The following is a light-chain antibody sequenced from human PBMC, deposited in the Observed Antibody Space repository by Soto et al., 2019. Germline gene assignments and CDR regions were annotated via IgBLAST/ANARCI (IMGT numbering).Light chain of an antibody. CDR1: QSISSW. V-gene: IGKV1-5*03. Sequence: DIPMTQSPSTLSASVGDRVTITCRASQSISSWLAWYQHEPGKAPKLLIYKASSLESGVPSRFSGSGSGTEFTLTISSLQPDDFATYYCQQYNSYSRTFGQGTKVEIK. J-gene: IGKJ1*01. CDR2: KAS. CDR3: QQYNSYSRT.